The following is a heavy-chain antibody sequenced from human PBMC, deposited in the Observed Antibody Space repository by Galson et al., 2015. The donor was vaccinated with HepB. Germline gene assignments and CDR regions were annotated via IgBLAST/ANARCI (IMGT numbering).Heavy chain of an antibody. J-gene: IGHJ3*02. CDR2: ITSDGSST. D-gene: IGHD3-22*01. V-gene: IGHV3-74*01. CDR3: ARGGYFDGSGYYSDAFDM. Sequence: SLRLSCAASGFTFSSYWMHWVRQAPGKGLVWVSRITSDGSSTTYADSVKGRFTISRDNAKNTLFLQMNSLRAEDTAVYYCARGGYFDGSGYYSDAFDMWGQGTMVTVSS. CDR1: GFTFSSYW.